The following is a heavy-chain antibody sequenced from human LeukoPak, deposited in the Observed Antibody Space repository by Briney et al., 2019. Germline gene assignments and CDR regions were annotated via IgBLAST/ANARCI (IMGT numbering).Heavy chain of an antibody. V-gene: IGHV4-30-4*08. J-gene: IGHJ4*02. CDR3: ARDRRAIAVAGHFDY. D-gene: IGHD6-19*01. CDR1: GFIFSGYSV. CDR2: IYYSGST. Sequence: LRLSCAASGFIFSGYSVNWVRQPPGKGLEWIGYIYYSGSTYYNPSLKSRVTISVDTSKNQFSLKLSSVTAADTAVYYCARDRRAIAVAGHFDYWGQGTLVTVSS.